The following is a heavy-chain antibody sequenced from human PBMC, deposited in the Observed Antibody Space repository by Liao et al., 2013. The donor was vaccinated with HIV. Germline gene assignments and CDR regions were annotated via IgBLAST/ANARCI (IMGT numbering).Heavy chain of an antibody. CDR3: ARRGPSGSEIDRPYSFDY. J-gene: IGHJ4*02. CDR1: GGSIIGSRTY. V-gene: IGHV4-39*01. Sequence: QLQLQESGPGVVRPSETLSLTCSVSGGSIIGSRTYWAWIRRPPGGGLLWIGSIYSGGSAYYHPSLKSRATISVDTSQNQFSLKVASVTATDTAVYYCARRGPSGSEIDRPYSFDYWVGEHWSPCPQ. D-gene: IGHD3-10*01. CDR2: IYSGGSA.